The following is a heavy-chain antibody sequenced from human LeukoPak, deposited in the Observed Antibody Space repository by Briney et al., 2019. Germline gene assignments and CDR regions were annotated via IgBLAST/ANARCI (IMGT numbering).Heavy chain of an antibody. CDR2: INHSGST. Sequence: KTSETLSLTCAVYGGSFSGYYWSWIRQPPGKGLEWIGEINHSGSTNYNPSLKSRVTISVDTSKNQFSLKLGSVTAADTAVYYCARQTKAHRQQLVFTRPNWFDPWGQGTLVTVSS. J-gene: IGHJ5*02. CDR1: GGSFSGYY. CDR3: ARQTKAHRQQLVFTRPNWFDP. V-gene: IGHV4-34*01. D-gene: IGHD6-13*01.